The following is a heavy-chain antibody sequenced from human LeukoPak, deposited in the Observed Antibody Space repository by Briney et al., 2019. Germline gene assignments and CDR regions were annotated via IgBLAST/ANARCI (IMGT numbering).Heavy chain of an antibody. CDR2: INHSGST. CDR1: GGSFSGYY. D-gene: IGHD5-24*01. J-gene: IGHJ4*02. CDR3: AKDKDPDGYSYYFDY. Sequence: SETLSLTCAVYGGSFSGYYWSWIRQPPGKGLEWIGEINHSGSTNYNPSLKSRVTISVDTSKNQFSLKLSSVTAADTAVYYCAKDKDPDGYSYYFDYWGQGTLVTVSS. V-gene: IGHV4-34*01.